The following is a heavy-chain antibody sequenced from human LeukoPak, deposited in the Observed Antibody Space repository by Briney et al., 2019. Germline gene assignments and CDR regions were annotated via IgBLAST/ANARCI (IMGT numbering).Heavy chain of an antibody. CDR3: AKDRVGPKHYLDV. D-gene: IGHD1-26*01. CDR1: GFTFSSYA. Sequence: GGSLRLSCAASGFTFSSYAMHWVRQAPGKGLEWVAFIRIDGSSTYYADSVKGRFTISRDNSESKLFLQMNSLRAEDSAVYFCAKDRVGPKHYLDVWGTGTTVTISS. CDR2: IRIDGSST. V-gene: IGHV3-30*02. J-gene: IGHJ6*04.